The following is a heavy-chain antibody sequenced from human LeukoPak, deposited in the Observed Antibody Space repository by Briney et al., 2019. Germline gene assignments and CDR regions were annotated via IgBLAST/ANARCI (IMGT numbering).Heavy chain of an antibody. CDR1: GFTFSSYA. CDR2: ISYDGSNK. Sequence: PGRSLRLSCAASGFTFSSYAMHWVRQAPGKGLEWVAVISYDGSNKYYADSVKGRFTISRDNSKNTLYLQMNSLRAEDTAVYYCARTPIDCSSTSCPGDYWGQGTLVTVSS. V-gene: IGHV3-30-3*01. J-gene: IGHJ4*02. D-gene: IGHD2-2*01. CDR3: ARTPIDCSSTSCPGDY.